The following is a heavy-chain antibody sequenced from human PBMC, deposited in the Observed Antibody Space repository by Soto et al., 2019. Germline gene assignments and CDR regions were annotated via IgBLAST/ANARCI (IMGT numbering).Heavy chain of an antibody. J-gene: IGHJ6*02. V-gene: IGHV3-30*18. CDR2: ISYDGSNK. Sequence: ESGGGVVQPGRSLRLSCAASGFTFSSYGMHWVRQAPGKGLEWVAVISYDGSNKYYADSVKGRFTISRDNSKNTLYLQMNSLRAEDTAVYYCAKDLPGIQRNNTYYYYGMDVWGQGTTVTVSS. CDR1: GFTFSSYG. D-gene: IGHD5-18*01. CDR3: AKDLPGIQRNNTYYYYGMDV.